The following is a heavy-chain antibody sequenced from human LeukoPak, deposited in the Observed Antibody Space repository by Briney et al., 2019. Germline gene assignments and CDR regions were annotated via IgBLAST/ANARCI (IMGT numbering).Heavy chain of an antibody. CDR1: GFTFSSYA. J-gene: IGHJ4*02. D-gene: IGHD6-19*01. V-gene: IGHV3-23*01. Sequence: GGSQRLSCAASGFTFSSYAMSWVRQAPGKGLEWVSAISGSGGSTYYADSVKGRFTISRDNSKNTLSLQMNSLRAEDTAVYFCAKGAVAGNQKPGGYWGQGTLVTVSS. CDR3: AKGAVAGNQKPGGY. CDR2: ISGSGGST.